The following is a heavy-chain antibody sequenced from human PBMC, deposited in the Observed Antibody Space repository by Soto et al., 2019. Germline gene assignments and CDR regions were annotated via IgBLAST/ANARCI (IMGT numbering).Heavy chain of an antibody. CDR1: GFTFSSYS. CDR3: ARESPWCSNSCYPLGWFDP. Sequence: GGSLRLSCAASGFTFSSYSMNWVRQAPGKGLEWVSYISSSSSTIYYADSVRGRFTISRDNAKNSLYLQMNSLRDEDTAVYYCARESPWCSNSCYPLGWFDPWGQGTLVTVSS. J-gene: IGHJ5*02. CDR2: ISSSSSTI. V-gene: IGHV3-48*02. D-gene: IGHD2-2*01.